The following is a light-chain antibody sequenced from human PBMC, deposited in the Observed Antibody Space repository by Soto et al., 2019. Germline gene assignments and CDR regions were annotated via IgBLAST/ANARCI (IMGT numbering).Light chain of an antibody. J-gene: IGLJ1*01. V-gene: IGLV1-40*01. CDR1: SANIGAAYN. CDR2: GNN. Sequence: VLTHPPSVSGAPWHRVTISFTGSSANIGAAYNVDWYQQLPRTAPKLLIYGNNNRPSGVPARFSGSKSGTSASLAIAGLQAEDEGDYYCQSYDSSLSGYVFGTGTKVTVL. CDR3: QSYDSSLSGYV.